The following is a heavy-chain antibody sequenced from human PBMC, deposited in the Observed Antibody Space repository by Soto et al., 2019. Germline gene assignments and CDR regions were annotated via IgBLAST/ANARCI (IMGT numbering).Heavy chain of an antibody. D-gene: IGHD3-3*01. Sequence: ASVKVSCKASGYTFSNFGISWVRQATGQGLEWMGWMNPNSGNTGYAQKFQGRVTMTRNTSISTAYMELSSLRSEDTAVYYCARVLSWASYYDFWSGYYNYYYYGMDVWGQGTTVTVS. V-gene: IGHV1-8*02. CDR2: MNPNSGNT. CDR1: GYTFSNFG. J-gene: IGHJ6*02. CDR3: ARVLSWASYYDFWSGYYNYYYYGMDV.